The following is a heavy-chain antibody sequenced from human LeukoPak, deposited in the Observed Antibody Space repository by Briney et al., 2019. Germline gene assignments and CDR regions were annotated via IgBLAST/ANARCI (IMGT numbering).Heavy chain of an antibody. J-gene: IGHJ3*02. CDR1: GYSLTELS. V-gene: IGHV1-24*01. CDR3: ATFDRDRLLYGAFDN. CDR2: FDPENGEN. D-gene: IGHD2-2*02. Sequence: ASVKVSCKISGYSLTELSIHLVRQGPGIGLEWLGGFDPENGENIYTQKFQGRVSMTEDSSKDTVYMVLRTLTSEDTAVYYCATFDRDRLLYGAFDNWGQGTMVIVSS.